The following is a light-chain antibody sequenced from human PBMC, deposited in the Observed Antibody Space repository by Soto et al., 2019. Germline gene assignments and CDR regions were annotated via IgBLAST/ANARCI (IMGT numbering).Light chain of an antibody. CDR2: GAS. V-gene: IGKV3-20*01. CDR3: QQYGSSST. J-gene: IGKJ1*01. CDR1: QSVSSSY. Sequence: EIVLTQSPGTLSLSPGERATLSCRASQSVSSSYLAWYQQKPGQAPRLLIYGASSRATGIPDRFSGSGSGTASTFTSSSLEPEDFAVYYCQQYGSSSTCGQGTKVEIK.